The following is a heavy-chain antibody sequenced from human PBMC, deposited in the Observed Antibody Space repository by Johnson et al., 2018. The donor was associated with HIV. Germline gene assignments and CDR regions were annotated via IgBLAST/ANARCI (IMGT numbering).Heavy chain of an antibody. CDR1: GFTFSSYA. D-gene: IGHD1-7*01. J-gene: IGHJ3*02. CDR2: ISGSGGST. V-gene: IGHV3-23*04. Sequence: VQLVESGGGVVQPGGSLRLSCAASGFTFSSYAMNWVRQAPGKGLEWVSTISGSGGSTYYADSVKGRFTISRDNSKNTLYLQMNSLGAEDKAVYYCARGSRLTGTTVAFDIWGQGTMVTVSS. CDR3: ARGSRLTGTTVAFDI.